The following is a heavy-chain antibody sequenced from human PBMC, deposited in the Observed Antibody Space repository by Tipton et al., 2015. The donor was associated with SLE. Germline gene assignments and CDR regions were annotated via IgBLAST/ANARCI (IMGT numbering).Heavy chain of an antibody. CDR3: AGPWEVAGIDAFDL. J-gene: IGHJ3*01. Sequence: SLRLSCAASGFTFSRYATHWVRQAPGKGLEWVAVIWYDGSDEYYADSVKGRFTISRDNSKNKLYLQMNSLRAEDTAVYYCAGPWEVAGIDAFDLWGQGTMVSVSS. CDR1: GFTFSRYA. CDR2: IWYDGSDE. V-gene: IGHV3-33*03. D-gene: IGHD6-19*01.